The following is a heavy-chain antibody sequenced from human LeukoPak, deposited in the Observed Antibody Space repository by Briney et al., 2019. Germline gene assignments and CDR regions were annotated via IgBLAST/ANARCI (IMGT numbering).Heavy chain of an antibody. CDR2: ISSSGSTI. CDR3: ARDLFYDSSGYHLPYNWFDP. V-gene: IGHV3-48*04. J-gene: IGHJ5*02. CDR1: GFTFSSYG. Sequence: GGSLRLSCAASGFTFSSYGMHWIRQAPGKGLEWVSYISSSGSTIYYADSVKGRFTISRDNAKNSLYLQMNSLRAEDTAVYYCARDLFYDSSGYHLPYNWFDPWGQGTLVTVSS. D-gene: IGHD3-22*01.